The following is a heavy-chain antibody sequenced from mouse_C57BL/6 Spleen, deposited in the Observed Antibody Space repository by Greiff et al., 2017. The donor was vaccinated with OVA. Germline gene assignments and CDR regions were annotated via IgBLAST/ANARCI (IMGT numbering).Heavy chain of an antibody. CDR1: GYTFTSYW. J-gene: IGHJ4*01. V-gene: IGHV1-74*01. D-gene: IGHD2-3*01. Sequence: VQLQQPGAELVKPGASVKVSCKASGYTFTSYWMHWVKQRPGQGLEWIGRIHPSDSDTNYNQKFKGKATLTVDKSSSTAYMQLSSLTSEDSAVNYCAIDKADGSMGGYYYAMDYWGQGTSVTVSS. CDR2: IHPSDSDT. CDR3: AIDKADGSMGGYYYAMDY.